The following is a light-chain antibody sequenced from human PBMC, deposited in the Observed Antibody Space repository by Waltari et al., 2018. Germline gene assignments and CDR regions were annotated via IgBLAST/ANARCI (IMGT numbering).Light chain of an antibody. CDR3: QQSYSTPYT. Sequence: DIQMTQPPSSLSASVGDRVTITCRASQSIDSHVNWYQQTSGKAPNLLIYAASSFRSGVSLRFSGSGSGTDFTLTIDILQPEDFATYYCQQSYSTPYTFGQGTKLEIK. CDR2: AAS. CDR1: QSIDSH. J-gene: IGKJ2*01. V-gene: IGKV1-39*01.